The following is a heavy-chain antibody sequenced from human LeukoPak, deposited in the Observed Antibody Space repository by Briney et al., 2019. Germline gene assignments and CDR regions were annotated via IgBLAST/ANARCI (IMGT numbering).Heavy chain of an antibody. V-gene: IGHV1-46*01. CDR1: GYSFTSYY. Sequence: EASVKVSCKASGYSFTSYYMHWVRQAPGQGLEWMGFINPSGSSAAYAQKLQGRVTMTTDTSTSTAYMELRSLRSDDTAVYYCARDLAVGGNPDYWGQGTLVTVSS. J-gene: IGHJ4*02. D-gene: IGHD4-23*01. CDR3: ARDLAVGGNPDY. CDR2: INPSGSSA.